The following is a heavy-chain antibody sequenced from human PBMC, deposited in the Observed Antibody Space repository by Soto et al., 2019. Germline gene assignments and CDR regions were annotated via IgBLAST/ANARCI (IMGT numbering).Heavy chain of an antibody. CDR2: ISGSGGST. Sequence: EVQLLESGGGLVQPGGSLRLSCAASGFTFSSYAMSWVRQAPGKGLEWVSAISGSGGSTYYADSVKGRFTISRDNSKNTLYLQMNSLRAEDTAVYYCAKDQSPSSSWDKYYYYGMDVWDQGTTVTVSS. CDR1: GFTFSSYA. CDR3: AKDQSPSSSWDKYYYYGMDV. J-gene: IGHJ6*02. D-gene: IGHD6-13*01. V-gene: IGHV3-23*01.